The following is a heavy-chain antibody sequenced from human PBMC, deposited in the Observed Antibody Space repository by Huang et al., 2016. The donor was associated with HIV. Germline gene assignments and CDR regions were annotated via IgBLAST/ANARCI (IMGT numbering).Heavy chain of an antibody. D-gene: IGHD6-25*01. CDR1: GESFSGHF. J-gene: IGHJ3*01. CDR2: RNHSGRT. V-gene: IGHV4-34*01. Sequence: QVQLQQWGAGLVKPSETLSLTCAVYGESFSGHFWSWIRPPPGQGLQWIGERNHSGRTNFSPSPKRRITMSVDTSKKQFSLKLKSVTAADTAVYFCARSRRDGSSDAFDVWGQGSMVTVS. CDR3: ARSRRDGSSDAFDV.